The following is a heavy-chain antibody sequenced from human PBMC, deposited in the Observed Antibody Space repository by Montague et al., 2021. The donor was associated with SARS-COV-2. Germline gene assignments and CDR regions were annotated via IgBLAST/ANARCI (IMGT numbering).Heavy chain of an antibody. Sequence: TLSLTCAVSGGSVSSGCFFWTWLQQPPGRGLEWIGSISHSGGSKYNPSLKSRISLSLDTSPNHFSLSLNSVPAADSATYYCARLTVFFDTSGGTLHWFDPWGQGALVTVSS. J-gene: IGHJ5*02. CDR3: ARLTVFFDTSGGTLHWFDP. CDR1: GGSVSSGCFF. CDR2: ISHSGGS. D-gene: IGHD3-9*01. V-gene: IGHV4-30-2*05.